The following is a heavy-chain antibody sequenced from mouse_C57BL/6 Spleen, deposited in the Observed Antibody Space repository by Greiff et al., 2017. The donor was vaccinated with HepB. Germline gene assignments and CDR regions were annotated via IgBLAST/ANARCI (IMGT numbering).Heavy chain of an antibody. D-gene: IGHD1-1*01. Sequence: VQLQQSGAELVKPGASVKLSCKASGYTFTSYWMQWVKQRPGQGLEWIGEIDPSDSYTNYNQKFKGKATLTVDTASSTADMQLSSRTAEDSAVYYCANKALYDGSSPFAYWGQGTLVTVSA. J-gene: IGHJ3*01. CDR3: ANKALYDGSSPFAY. V-gene: IGHV1-50*01. CDR1: GYTFTSYW. CDR2: IDPSDSYT.